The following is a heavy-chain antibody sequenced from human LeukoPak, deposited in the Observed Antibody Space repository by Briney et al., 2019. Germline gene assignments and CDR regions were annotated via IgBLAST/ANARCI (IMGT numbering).Heavy chain of an antibody. CDR1: GFTFRSYA. V-gene: IGHV3-23*01. CDR3: AKDRGGPYYDYVWGSYRIDP. Sequence: GGSLRLSCAASGFTFRSYAMSWVRQAPGKGLEWVSAISGSGGSTYYADSVKGRFTISRDNSKNTLYLQMNSLRAEDTAVYYCAKDRGGPYYDYVWGSYRIDPWGQGTLVTVSS. CDR2: ISGSGGST. D-gene: IGHD3-16*01. J-gene: IGHJ5*02.